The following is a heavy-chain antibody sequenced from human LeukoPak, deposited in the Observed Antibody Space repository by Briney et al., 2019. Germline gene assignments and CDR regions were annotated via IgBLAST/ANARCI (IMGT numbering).Heavy chain of an antibody. D-gene: IGHD3-10*01. V-gene: IGHV4-34*01. Sequence: SETLSLTCAVYGGTFSGYYWSWIRQPPGKRLEWVGESNDSGGTNYNPSLKSRVTISADKSKNQVSLKLTSVTAADTAVYYCARSVRKGEGGSGSYYKMPFDYWGQGTLVTVSS. CDR1: GGTFSGYY. CDR3: ARSVRKGEGGSGSYYKMPFDY. CDR2: SNDSGGT. J-gene: IGHJ4*02.